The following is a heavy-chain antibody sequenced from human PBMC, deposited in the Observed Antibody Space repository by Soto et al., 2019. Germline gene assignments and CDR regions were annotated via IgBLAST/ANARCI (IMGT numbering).Heavy chain of an antibody. Sequence: SVKVSCKASEGTFSTYGISWVRQAPGQGLEWMGGIFPFIATSNYAQKFQGRVTITADKSTITAYMELTSLTCEDRAVYYCAGGGYNSRWHFDSWGQGALVAVLL. V-gene: IGHV1-69*06. J-gene: IGHJ4*02. CDR3: AGGGYNSRWHFDS. D-gene: IGHD6-13*01. CDR2: IFPFIATS. CDR1: EGTFSTYG.